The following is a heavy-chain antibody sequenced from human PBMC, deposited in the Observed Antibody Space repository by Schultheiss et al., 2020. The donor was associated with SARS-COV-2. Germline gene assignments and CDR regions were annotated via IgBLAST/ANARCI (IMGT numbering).Heavy chain of an antibody. CDR2: ISYDGSNK. J-gene: IGHJ6*02. D-gene: IGHD6-19*01. Sequence: GGSLRLSCAASGFTFSSYGMHWVRQAPGKGLEWVAVISYDGSNKYYADSVKGRFAISRDNSKNTLYLQMNSLRAEDTAVYYCAKDRLSLPPPYYYYYGMDVWGQGTTVTVSS. CDR3: AKDRLSLPPPYYYYYGMDV. CDR1: GFTFSSYG. V-gene: IGHV3-30*18.